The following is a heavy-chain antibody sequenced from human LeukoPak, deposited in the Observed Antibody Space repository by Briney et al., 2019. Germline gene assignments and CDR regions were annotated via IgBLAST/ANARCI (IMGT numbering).Heavy chain of an antibody. CDR2: IIASGGTT. D-gene: IGHD4-17*01. J-gene: IGHJ4*02. CDR1: GFMFRNYA. Sequence: GGSLRLSCAASGFMFRNYAMDWVRQAPGKGLEWVSAIIASGGTTYYADSVKGRFTISRDNSKNTLFLQMNSLRAEDTAVYCCAKDFGDRFYYFDSWGQGTLVTVSS. CDR3: AKDFGDRFYYFDS. V-gene: IGHV3-23*01.